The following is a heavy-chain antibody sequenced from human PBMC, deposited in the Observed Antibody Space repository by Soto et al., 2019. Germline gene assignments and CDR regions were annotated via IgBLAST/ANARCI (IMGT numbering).Heavy chain of an antibody. Sequence: PGGSLRLSCASSGFTFSSYVFHWVRQAPGKGLEWVAVISHDGSKEYYADSVKGRFTISRDNSKNTLYLQMNSLRADDTAVYYCVREPEDIMSRIDFWGQGT. J-gene: IGHJ4*02. V-gene: IGHV3-30-3*01. CDR2: ISHDGSKE. D-gene: IGHD2-15*01. CDR1: GFTFSSYV. CDR3: VREPEDIMSRIDF.